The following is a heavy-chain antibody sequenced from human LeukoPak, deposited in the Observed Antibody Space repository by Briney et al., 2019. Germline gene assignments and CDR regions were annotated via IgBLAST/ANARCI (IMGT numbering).Heavy chain of an antibody. CDR3: ARGESKRYSGYDYYVMDV. J-gene: IGHJ6*02. D-gene: IGHD5-12*01. CDR2: IYYSGST. V-gene: IGHV4-59*01. CDR1: GGSISSYY. Sequence: PSEALSLTCTVSGGSISSYYWSWIRQPPGKGLEWIGYIYYSGSTNYNPSLKRRVTISVDTSKNQFSLKLSSMTAADTAVYYCARGESKRYSGYDYYVMDVWGQGTTVTAS.